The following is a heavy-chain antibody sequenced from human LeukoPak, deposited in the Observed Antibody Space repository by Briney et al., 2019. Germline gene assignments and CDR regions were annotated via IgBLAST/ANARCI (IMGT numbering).Heavy chain of an antibody. CDR2: IYYSGST. CDR3: ARFDSNRNYIANYFDH. V-gene: IGHV4-34*09. J-gene: IGHJ4*02. CDR1: GGSFSGYY. D-gene: IGHD3-22*01. Sequence: SETLSLTCAVYGGSFSGYYWSWIRQHPGKGLEWIGNIYYSGSTNYNLSLKSRVTISVDTSKNQFSLKLSSVTAADTAVYYCARFDSNRNYIANYFDHWGQGTLVTVSS.